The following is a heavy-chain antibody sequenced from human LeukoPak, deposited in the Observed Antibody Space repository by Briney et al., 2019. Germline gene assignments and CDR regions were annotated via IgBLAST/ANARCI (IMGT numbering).Heavy chain of an antibody. V-gene: IGHV1-18*01. J-gene: IGHJ1*01. CDR1: GYTFTSYG. CDR3: ARGYCSGGSCYSVGNFQH. D-gene: IGHD2-15*01. Sequence: ASVKVSCKASGYTFTSYGISWVRQAPGQGLEWMGWISAYNGNTNYAQKLQGRVTMTTDTSTSTADMELRSLRSDDTAVYYCARGYCSGGSCYSVGNFQHWGQGTLVTVSS. CDR2: ISAYNGNT.